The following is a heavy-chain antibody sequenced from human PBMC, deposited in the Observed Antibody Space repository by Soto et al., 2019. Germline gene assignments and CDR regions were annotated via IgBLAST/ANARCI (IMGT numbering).Heavy chain of an antibody. CDR3: AKDWDYTLYYYDSSGYYYDY. J-gene: IGHJ4*02. CDR2: ISGSGGST. CDR1: GITFNTYS. Sequence: GGSLRLSCTASGITFNTYSMCWVRQAPEKGQEWVSAISGSGGSTYYADSVKGRFTISRDNSKNTLYLQMNSLRAEDTAVYYCAKDWDYTLYYYDSSGYYYDYWGQGTLVTVSS. V-gene: IGHV3-23*01. D-gene: IGHD3-22*01.